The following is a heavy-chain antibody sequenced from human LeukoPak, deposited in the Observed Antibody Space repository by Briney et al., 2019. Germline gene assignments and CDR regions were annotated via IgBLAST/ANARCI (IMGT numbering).Heavy chain of an antibody. CDR1: GFTFSSYG. CDR3: ARDTVTTVVAPGYFWFDP. D-gene: IGHD4-23*01. CDR2: ISSSGSNI. J-gene: IGHJ5*02. Sequence: GGSLRLSCAASGFTFSSYGMNWVRQAPGKGLEWVSSISSSGSNIYYADSVKGRFTISRDNAKNTLYLQMNSLRAEDTAVYYCARDTVTTVVAPGYFWFDPWGQGTLVTVSS. V-gene: IGHV3-21*01.